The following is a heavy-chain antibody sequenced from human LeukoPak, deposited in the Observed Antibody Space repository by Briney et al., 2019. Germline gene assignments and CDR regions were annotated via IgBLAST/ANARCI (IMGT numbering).Heavy chain of an antibody. D-gene: IGHD4-23*01. CDR1: GFTFSDYY. CDR2: ISSSGSTI. Sequence: GGSLRLSCAASGFTFSDYYMSWIRQAPGKGLEWVSYISSSGSTIYYADSVKGRFTISRDNAKNSLYLQMNSLRAEDTAVYYCARGPSSMTMVVKGGAFDIWGQGTMVTVSS. V-gene: IGHV3-11*04. J-gene: IGHJ3*02. CDR3: ARGPSSMTMVVKGGAFDI.